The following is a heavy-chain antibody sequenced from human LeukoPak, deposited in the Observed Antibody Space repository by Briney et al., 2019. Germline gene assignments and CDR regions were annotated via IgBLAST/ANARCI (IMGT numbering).Heavy chain of an antibody. CDR1: GYSISSGYY. V-gene: IGHV4-38-2*02. CDR3: ARGLTTVTTSPNWYFDL. Sequence: PSETLSLTCTVSGYSISSGYYWGWIRQPPGKGLEWIGSIYHSGSTYYNPSLKSRVTISVDTSKNQFSLKLSSVTAADTAVYYCARGLTTVTTSPNWYFDLWGRGTPVTVSS. CDR2: IYHSGST. J-gene: IGHJ2*01. D-gene: IGHD4-17*01.